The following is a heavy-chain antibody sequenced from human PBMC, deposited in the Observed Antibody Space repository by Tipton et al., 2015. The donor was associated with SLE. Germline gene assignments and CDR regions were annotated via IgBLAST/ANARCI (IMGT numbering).Heavy chain of an antibody. CDR2: VSHRGTT. CDR3: ARDLQR. V-gene: IGHV4-34*01. Sequence: TLSLTCAVYGGTSRDYFWSWIRQPPGKGLEWIGEVSHRGTTNYNPSLDSRVTISLDRFNNQFTLKMTSVTAADTAVYYCARDLQRWGQGTLVTVSS. CDR1: GGTSRDYF. J-gene: IGHJ4*02.